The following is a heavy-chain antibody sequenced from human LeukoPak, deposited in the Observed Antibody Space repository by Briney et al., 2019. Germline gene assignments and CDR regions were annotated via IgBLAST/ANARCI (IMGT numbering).Heavy chain of an antibody. Sequence: GGSLRLSCAASGFTFCNYDMSWVRQAPGKGLEWVSAISSSGSDTYYADSVKGRFTISRDKSKNTLYLQMNSLRAEDTAVYYCARQIGYCSSGTCYFDFWGQGSLVTVSS. CDR3: ARQIGYCSSGTCYFDF. V-gene: IGHV3-23*01. D-gene: IGHD2-2*01. CDR2: ISSSGSDT. J-gene: IGHJ4*02. CDR1: GFTFCNYD.